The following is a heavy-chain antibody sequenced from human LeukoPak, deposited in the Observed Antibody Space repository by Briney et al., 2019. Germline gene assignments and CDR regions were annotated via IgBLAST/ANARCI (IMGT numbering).Heavy chain of an antibody. V-gene: IGHV3-23*01. J-gene: IGHJ4*02. CDR2: ISGSGGST. Sequence: GGSLRLSCAASGFTFSSYAMSWVHQAPGKGLEWVSAISGSGGSTYYADPVKGRFTISRDNSKNTLYLQMNSLRAEDTAVYYCAKESVKYQLLGYFDYWGQGTLVTVSS. CDR3: AKESVKYQLLGYFDY. D-gene: IGHD2-2*01. CDR1: GFTFSSYA.